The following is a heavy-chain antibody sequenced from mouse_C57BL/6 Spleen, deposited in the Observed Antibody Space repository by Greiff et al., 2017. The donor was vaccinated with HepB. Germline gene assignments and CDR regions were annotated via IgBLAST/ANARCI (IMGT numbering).Heavy chain of an antibody. Sequence: VQLQQSGTVLARPGASVKMSCKTSGYTFTSYWMHWVKQRAGQGLEWIGAIYPGNSDTNFNQKFKGKANLTAVTSASTAYMELSSLTNEDSAVYYCTRVGGSSFDYWGQGTTLTVSS. CDR3: TRVGGSSFDY. V-gene: IGHV1-5*01. J-gene: IGHJ2*01. CDR1: GYTFTSYW. D-gene: IGHD1-1*01. CDR2: IYPGNSDT.